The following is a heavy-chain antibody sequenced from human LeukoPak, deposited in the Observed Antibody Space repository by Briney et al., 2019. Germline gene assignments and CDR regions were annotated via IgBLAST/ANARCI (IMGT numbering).Heavy chain of an antibody. CDR2: ITSGGDSI. Sequence: GGSLRLSCTASGFTFSRYSMNWVRQAPWKGLEWISYITSGGDSISYADSVKGRFTISRDNAKNSVSLQMNSLRAEDTAVYYCARDGNSYYYDSSGLGYWGQGTLVTVSS. D-gene: IGHD3-22*01. J-gene: IGHJ4*02. CDR1: GFTFSRYS. V-gene: IGHV3-48*04. CDR3: ARDGNSYYYDSSGLGY.